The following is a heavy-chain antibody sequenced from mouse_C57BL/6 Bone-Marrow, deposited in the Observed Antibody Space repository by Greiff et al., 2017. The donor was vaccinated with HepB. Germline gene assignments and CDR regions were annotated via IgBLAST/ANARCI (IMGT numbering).Heavy chain of an antibody. CDR1: GYSITSGYY. CDR3: APYYYGSPWFAY. D-gene: IGHD1-1*01. Sequence: EVKLMESGPGLVKPSQSLSLTCSVTGYSITSGYYWNWIRQFPGNKLEWMGYISYDGSNNYNPSLKNRISITRDTSKNQFFLKLNSVTTEDTAMYYCAPYYYGSPWFAYWGQGTLVTVSA. CDR2: ISYDGSN. J-gene: IGHJ3*01. V-gene: IGHV3-6*01.